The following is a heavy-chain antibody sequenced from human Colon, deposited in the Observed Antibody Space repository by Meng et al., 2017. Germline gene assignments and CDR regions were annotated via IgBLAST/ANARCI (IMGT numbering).Heavy chain of an antibody. Sequence: QVQRQQGGAGLLKPSETLSLTFAVSGGSFSGFYWSWICQPPGKGLEWIGEIDHFGISNYNSSLKGRLTMSVDTSKKQISLTLTSVTAADTAVYYCATGLRHGDWFDPWGPGTLVTVSS. V-gene: IGHV4-34*02. CDR2: IDHFGIS. D-gene: IGHD4-17*01. CDR3: ATGLRHGDWFDP. CDR1: GGSFSGFY. J-gene: IGHJ5*02.